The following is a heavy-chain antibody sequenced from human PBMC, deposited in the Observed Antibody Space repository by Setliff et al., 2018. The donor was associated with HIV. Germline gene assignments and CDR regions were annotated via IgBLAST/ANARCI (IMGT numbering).Heavy chain of an antibody. V-gene: IGHV4-39*01. D-gene: IGHD5-18*01. Sequence: PSETLSLTCIVSGGSISSSSSYWGWIRQPPGKGLEWIGNIYYSGSTYYNPSLKSRVTISVDTSKNQFSLRLSSVTAADTAVYYCARTRGYTYGYIDSWGQGTLVTV. CDR1: GGSISSSSSY. CDR2: IYYSGST. CDR3: ARTRGYTYGYIDS. J-gene: IGHJ4*02.